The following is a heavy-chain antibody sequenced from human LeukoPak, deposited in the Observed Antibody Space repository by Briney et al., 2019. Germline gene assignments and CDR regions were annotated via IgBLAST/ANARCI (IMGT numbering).Heavy chain of an antibody. CDR3: ARLGSGEDDGGWVDY. V-gene: IGHV1-46*01. Sequence: ASVKVSCKASGYTFTRYYIHWARQAPGQGLEWMGIISPSGGSTSNAQKFQGRVTMTGDTSTSTVYMELSSLRSEDTAVYYCARLGSGEDDGGWVDYWGQGTLVTVSS. CDR1: GYTFTRYY. J-gene: IGHJ4*02. CDR2: ISPSGGST. D-gene: IGHD3-10*01.